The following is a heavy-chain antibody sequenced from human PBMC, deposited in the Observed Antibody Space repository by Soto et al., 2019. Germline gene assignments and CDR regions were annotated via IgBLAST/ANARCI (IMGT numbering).Heavy chain of an antibody. D-gene: IGHD2-2*01. CDR2: IIPIFGTA. J-gene: IGHJ4*02. CDR3: ARSPSDIVVVPAVDYFDY. V-gene: IGHV1-69*06. CDR1: GGTFSSYA. Sequence: SVKVSCKASGGTFSSYAISWVRQAPGQGLEWMEGIIPIFGTANYAQKFQGRVTITADKSTSTAYMELSSLRSEDTAVYYCARSPSDIVVVPAVDYFDYWGQGTLVTVSS.